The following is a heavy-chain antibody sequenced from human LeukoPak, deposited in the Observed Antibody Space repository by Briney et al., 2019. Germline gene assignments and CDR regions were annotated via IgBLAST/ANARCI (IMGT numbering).Heavy chain of an antibody. CDR1: GGSFSGYY. CDR3: ARGRFDSSGYYFGPIYYFDY. V-gene: IGHV4-34*01. CDR2: INHSGST. D-gene: IGHD3-22*01. J-gene: IGHJ4*02. Sequence: PSETLSLTCAVYGGSFSGYYWSWIRQPPGKGLEWIGEINHSGSTNYNPSLKSRATISVDTSKNQFSLKLSSVTAADTAVYYCARGRFDSSGYYFGPIYYFDYWGQGTLVTVSS.